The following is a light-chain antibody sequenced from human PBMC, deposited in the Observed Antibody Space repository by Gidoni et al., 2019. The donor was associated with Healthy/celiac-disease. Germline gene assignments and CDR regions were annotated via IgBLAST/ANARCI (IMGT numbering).Light chain of an antibody. V-gene: IGKV3-20*01. CDR1: QSVSSSY. J-gene: IGKJ2*01. Sequence: ELVLTQAPGTLSLYPGERATLSCRASQSVSSSYLAWYQQKPGQAPRLLIYVASSRATGIPDRFSGSGSGTDFTLTISRLEPEDFAVYYCQQYGSSPPWYTFGQGTKLEIK. CDR3: QQYGSSPPWYT. CDR2: VAS.